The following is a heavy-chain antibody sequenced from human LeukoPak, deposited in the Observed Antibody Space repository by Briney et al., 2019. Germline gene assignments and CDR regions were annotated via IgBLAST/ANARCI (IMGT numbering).Heavy chain of an antibody. CDR2: ISSTGYNS. Sequence: GGSLRLSCAASGFSFSSAAMTWVRQGPGKGLQWVSLISSTGYNSYYADSVKGRFTISRDNSRNILYLHMNSLRAEDTALYYCAKDIQAATWGRGTLVTVSS. CDR1: GFSFSSAA. CDR3: AKDIQAAT. D-gene: IGHD5-18*01. V-gene: IGHV3-23*01. J-gene: IGHJ5*02.